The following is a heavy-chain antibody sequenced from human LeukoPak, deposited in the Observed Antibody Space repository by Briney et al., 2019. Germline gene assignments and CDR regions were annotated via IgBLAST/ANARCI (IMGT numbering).Heavy chain of an antibody. CDR1: GYTFSIYG. V-gene: IGHV1-18*01. CDR3: ARQGYSGHSQGAADY. Sequence: ASVKVSCKASGYTFSIYGFSWVRQAPGQGLEWMGWISVYNGNTNYAQKFQGRVTMTTDTSTSTAHMELRSLRSGDTAVYYCARQGYSGHSQGAADYWGQGTLVTVSS. D-gene: IGHD4-23*01. J-gene: IGHJ4*02. CDR2: ISVYNGNT.